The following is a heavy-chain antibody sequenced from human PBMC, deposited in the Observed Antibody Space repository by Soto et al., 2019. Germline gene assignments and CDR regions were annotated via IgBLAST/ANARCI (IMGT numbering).Heavy chain of an antibody. CDR2: IYPGDSDT. V-gene: IGHV5-51*01. D-gene: IGHD5-18*01. Sequence: PGASLKISCKGSGYSFTSYWIGWVRQMPGKGLEWMGIIYPGDSDTRYSPSFQGQVTISADKSISTAYLQWSSLKASDTAMYSCATTRLQLWFGPFDPWGQGPLVTACS. CDR3: ATTRLQLWFGPFDP. J-gene: IGHJ5*02. CDR1: GYSFTSYW.